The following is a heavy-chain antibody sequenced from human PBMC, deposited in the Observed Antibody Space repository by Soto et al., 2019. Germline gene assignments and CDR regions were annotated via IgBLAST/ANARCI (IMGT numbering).Heavy chain of an antibody. J-gene: IGHJ4*02. Sequence: ASVKVSCKASGYTFTSYYMHWVRQAPGQGLEWMGIINPSGGSTSYAQKYQGRVTMTRNTSTSTAYMELSSLRSEDTAVYYCATSLYYYGSGQINWGQGTLVTVSS. CDR1: GYTFTSYY. D-gene: IGHD3-10*01. CDR3: ATSLYYYGSGQIN. V-gene: IGHV1-46*01. CDR2: INPSGGST.